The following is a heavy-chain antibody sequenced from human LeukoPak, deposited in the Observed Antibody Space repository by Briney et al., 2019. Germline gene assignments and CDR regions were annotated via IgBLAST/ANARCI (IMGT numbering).Heavy chain of an antibody. V-gene: IGHV1-18*01. CDR2: ISAYNGNT. Sequence: ASVKVSCKASGYTFTSYGISWVRQAPGQGLEWMGWISAYNGNTNYAQKLQGRVTMTTDTSTSTAYMELRSLRSDDTAVYYCARESDNSYGRRGMSYVDSWGLGILVTVSS. CDR3: ARESDNSYGRRGMSYVDS. J-gene: IGHJ4*02. D-gene: IGHD5-18*01. CDR1: GYTFTSYG.